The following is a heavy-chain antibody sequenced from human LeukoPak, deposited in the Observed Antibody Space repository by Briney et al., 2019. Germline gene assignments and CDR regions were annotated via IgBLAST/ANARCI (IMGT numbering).Heavy chain of an antibody. D-gene: IGHD3-10*01. J-gene: IGHJ4*02. Sequence: GGSLRLSCSASGFTFSSYAMHWVRQAPGKGLEYVSAISSNGGSTFYADSVKGRFTISRDNSKNTLSLQMSSLRAEDTAVYYCAKVTYGSGTYYDYWGQGTLVTVSS. CDR3: AKVTYGSGTYYDY. CDR1: GFTFSSYA. V-gene: IGHV3-64D*06. CDR2: ISSNGGST.